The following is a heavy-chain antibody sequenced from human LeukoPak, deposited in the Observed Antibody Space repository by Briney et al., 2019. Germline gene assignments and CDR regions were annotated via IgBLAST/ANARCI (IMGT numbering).Heavy chain of an antibody. J-gene: IGHJ3*02. CDR3: ARDHSYGSADAFDI. V-gene: IGHV1-69*01. D-gene: IGHD5-18*01. CDR2: IIPIFGTA. CDR1: GGTFSSYA. Sequence: GASVKVSCKASGGTFSSYAISWVRQAPGQGLEWMGGIIPIFGTANYAPKFQGRVTITADESTSTAYMELSSLRSEDTAVYYCARDHSYGSADAFDIWGQGTMVTVSS.